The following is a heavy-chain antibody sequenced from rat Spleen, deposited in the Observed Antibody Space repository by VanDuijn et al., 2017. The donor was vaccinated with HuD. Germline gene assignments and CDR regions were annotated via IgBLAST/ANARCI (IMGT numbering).Heavy chain of an antibody. D-gene: IGHD1-7*01. J-gene: IGHJ2*01. Sequence: EVQLQESGPGLVKPSQSLSLTCSVTGYSITSNYWGWIRKFPGNKMEWMGYIDYSGRTSYNPSLKSRISITRDTSKNQFFLQLNSVTTEDTATYYCARYRNSMGLFDYWGQGLMVTVSS. CDR2: IDYSGRT. V-gene: IGHV3-1*01. CDR1: GYSITSNY. CDR3: ARYRNSMGLFDY.